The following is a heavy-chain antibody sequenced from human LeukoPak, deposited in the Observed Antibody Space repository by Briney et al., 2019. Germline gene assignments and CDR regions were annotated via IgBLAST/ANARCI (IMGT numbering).Heavy chain of an antibody. Sequence: GGSLRLSCATSGFTFRSYAMIWVRQAPERGLQWVSGISGSGTYYADFAKGRFTISRDDSKNTLYLQMNSLRAEDTATYYCARDPNGDYIGAFDMWGQGTMVTVS. V-gene: IGHV3-23*01. CDR3: ARDPNGDYIGAFDM. CDR1: GFTFRSYA. D-gene: IGHD4-17*01. J-gene: IGHJ3*02. CDR2: ISGSGT.